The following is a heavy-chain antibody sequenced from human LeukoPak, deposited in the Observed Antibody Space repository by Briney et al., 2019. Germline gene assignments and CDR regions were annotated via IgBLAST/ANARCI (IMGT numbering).Heavy chain of an antibody. CDR2: ISYDGSNK. D-gene: IGHD3-10*01. J-gene: IGHJ4*02. Sequence: GGSLRLSCAASGFTFSSYSMNWVRQAPGKGLEWVAVISYDGSNKYYADSVKGRFTISRDNSKNTLYLQMNSLRAEDTAVYYCAKGLLWFGERGFDYWGQGTLVTVSS. CDR3: AKGLLWFGERGFDY. V-gene: IGHV3-30*18. CDR1: GFTFSSYS.